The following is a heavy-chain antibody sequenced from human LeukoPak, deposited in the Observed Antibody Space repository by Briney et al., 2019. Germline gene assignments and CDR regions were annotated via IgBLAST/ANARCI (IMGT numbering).Heavy chain of an antibody. D-gene: IGHD2-21*02. J-gene: IGHJ3*02. CDR2: ISYDGSNK. Sequence: GGSLRLSCAASGFTFSSYGMHWVRQAPGKGLEWVAVISYDGSNKYYADSVRGRFTISRDNSKNTLYLQMNSLRAEDTAVYYCAKVPEAYCGGDCYGNAFDIWGQGTMVTVSS. CDR1: GFTFSSYG. V-gene: IGHV3-30*18. CDR3: AKVPEAYCGGDCYGNAFDI.